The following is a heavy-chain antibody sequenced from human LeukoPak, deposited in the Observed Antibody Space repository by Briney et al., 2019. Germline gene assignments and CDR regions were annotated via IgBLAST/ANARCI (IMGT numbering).Heavy chain of an antibody. CDR2: SIAGNGNT. Sequence: ASVKVSCKASGYTFTTYAMHWVRQAPGQRLEWMGWSIAGNGNTKYSQEFQGRVTITRDTSPSTAYMGLRSLRSEDMGVYYCARGGGGYSYGLDYWGQGTLVTVSS. CDR3: ARGGGGYSYGLDY. J-gene: IGHJ4*02. V-gene: IGHV1-3*02. CDR1: GYTFTTYA. D-gene: IGHD5-18*01.